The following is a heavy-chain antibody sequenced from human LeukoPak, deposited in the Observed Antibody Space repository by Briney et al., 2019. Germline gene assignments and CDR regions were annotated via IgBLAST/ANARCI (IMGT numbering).Heavy chain of an antibody. CDR1: GDSVSSNSAA. D-gene: IGHD4-23*01. CDR2: TYYKSKWYN. V-gene: IGHV6-1*01. J-gene: IGHJ4*02. CDR3: AKGDGGNFNY. Sequence: SQTLSLTCAISGDSVSSNSAAWNWIRQSPSRGLEWLGRTYYKSKWYNNYAVSVESRITIKPDTSKNQFSLQLNSVTPEDTAVYYCAKGDGGNFNYWGQGTLVTVSS.